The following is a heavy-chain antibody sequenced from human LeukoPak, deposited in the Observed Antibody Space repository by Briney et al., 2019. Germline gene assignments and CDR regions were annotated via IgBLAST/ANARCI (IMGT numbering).Heavy chain of an antibody. D-gene: IGHD6-13*01. CDR2: IYYSGST. Sequence: SETLSLTCTVSGDSVSSGTYYWSWIRQPPGKGLEWIIYIYYSGSTNYNPSLKSRVTISVDTSKNQFSLKLTSVTAADTAVYYCARDQAAAGMALLDYWGQGTLVTVSS. CDR1: GDSVSSGTYY. J-gene: IGHJ4*02. V-gene: IGHV4-61*01. CDR3: ARDQAAAGMALLDY.